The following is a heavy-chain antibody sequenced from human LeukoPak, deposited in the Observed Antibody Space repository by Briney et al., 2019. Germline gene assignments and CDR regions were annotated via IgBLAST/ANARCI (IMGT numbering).Heavy chain of an antibody. Sequence: GGSLRLSCAASGFTFSSHWMTWVRQAPGKGLEWVANTNGAGSGQNYGDSVKGRFTISRDNAKNSLYLQMNSLRAEDTAVYFCARGTNWSPLDFDYWGQGTQVTVSS. CDR1: GFTFSSHW. D-gene: IGHD1-20*01. CDR3: ARGTNWSPLDFDY. CDR2: TNGAGSGQ. V-gene: IGHV3-7*01. J-gene: IGHJ4*02.